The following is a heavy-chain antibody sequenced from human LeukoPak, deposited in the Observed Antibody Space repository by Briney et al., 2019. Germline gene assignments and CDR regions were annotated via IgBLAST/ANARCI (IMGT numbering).Heavy chain of an antibody. CDR2: INSDGSDT. V-gene: IGHV3-74*01. CDR3: ARGGDNHGFDI. D-gene: IGHD1-14*01. Sequence: GGSLRLSCAASGFTFSSYWMHWVRQAPGKGLVWVSRINSDGSDTIYADSVKGRFTISRDNAKNTLHLQMNSLRAEDTSVFYCARGGDNHGFDIWGQGTMVTVSS. CDR1: GFTFSSYW. J-gene: IGHJ3*02.